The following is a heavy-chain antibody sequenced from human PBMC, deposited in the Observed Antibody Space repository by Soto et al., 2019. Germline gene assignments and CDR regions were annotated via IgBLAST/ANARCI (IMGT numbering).Heavy chain of an antibody. CDR1: GGTFSSYA. CDR2: IIPIFGTA. CDR3: ARDDIVVVPTIQGGYYYYGMDV. D-gene: IGHD2-2*01. Sequence: SVKVSCKASGGTFSSYAISWVRQARGQGLEWMGGIIPIFGTANYAQKFQGRVTITADESTSTAYMELSSLRSEDTAVYYCARDDIVVVPTIQGGYYYYGMDVWGQGTTVTVSS. V-gene: IGHV1-69*13. J-gene: IGHJ6*02.